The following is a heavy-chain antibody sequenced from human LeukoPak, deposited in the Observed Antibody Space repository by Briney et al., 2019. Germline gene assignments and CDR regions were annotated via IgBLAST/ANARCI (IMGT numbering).Heavy chain of an antibody. CDR3: ARAGDYRQWFDP. D-gene: IGHD4-17*01. CDR1: GFTFSSYS. V-gene: IGHV3-21*01. Sequence: GGSLRLSSAASGFTFSSYSMNWVRSATGKGLDWVSSIGTSSSYIYYADSVKGRFNISRDNAKNSLYLQMNSLRAEDTAVYYCARAGDYRQWFDPWGQGTLVTVSS. J-gene: IGHJ5*02. CDR2: IGTSSSYI.